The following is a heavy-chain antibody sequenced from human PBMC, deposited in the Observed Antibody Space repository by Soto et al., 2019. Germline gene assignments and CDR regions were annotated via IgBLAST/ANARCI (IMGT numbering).Heavy chain of an antibody. Sequence: QVQLVESGGGVVQPGRSLRLSCAASGFTFSSYAMHWVRQAPGKGLEWVAVISYDGSNKYYADSVKGRFTISRDNSKNTLDLQMNSLRAEDTAVYCCARDPGGAVPFDYWGQGTLVTVSS. CDR3: ARDPGGAVPFDY. CDR2: ISYDGSNK. J-gene: IGHJ4*02. CDR1: GFTFSSYA. D-gene: IGHD2-2*01. V-gene: IGHV3-30-3*01.